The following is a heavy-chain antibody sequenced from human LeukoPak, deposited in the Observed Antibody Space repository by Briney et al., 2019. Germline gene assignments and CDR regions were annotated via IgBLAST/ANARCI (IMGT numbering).Heavy chain of an antibody. CDR2: ISAYNGNT. Sequence: APVRVSGKAAGPTFTRYGTSWLRRAAGQRLEWMGWISAYNGNTNYAQKLQGRVNMTTDTSTSKAYMELRRLRSDDKAVYYCARDSSSWYFDYWGQGTLATVSS. CDR1: GPTFTRYG. D-gene: IGHD6-13*01. J-gene: IGHJ4*02. CDR3: ARDSSSWYFDY. V-gene: IGHV1-18*01.